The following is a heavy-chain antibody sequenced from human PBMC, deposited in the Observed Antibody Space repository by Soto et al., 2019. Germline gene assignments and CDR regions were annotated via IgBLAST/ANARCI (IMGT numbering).Heavy chain of an antibody. D-gene: IGHD6-19*01. J-gene: IGHJ4*02. CDR1: GFTFSSYW. Sequence: EVQLVESGGGLVQPGGSLRLSCAASGFTFSSYWMSWVRQAPGKGLEWVANIKQDGSEKYDVDSVKGRFIISRDNAKNSLYLQMNSLRAEDTAVYYCARAKGIAVAGTPHVWGQGTLVTVSS. V-gene: IGHV3-7*05. CDR3: ARAKGIAVAGTPHV. CDR2: IKQDGSEK.